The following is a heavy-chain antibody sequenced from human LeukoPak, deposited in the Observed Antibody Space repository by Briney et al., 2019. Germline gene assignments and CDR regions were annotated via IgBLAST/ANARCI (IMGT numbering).Heavy chain of an antibody. J-gene: IGHJ4*02. Sequence: SETLSLTCTVSGDSISSFYWSWIRQPAGKGLEWIGRISTSGSTNYNPSLKSRVTMSVDTSKNQFTLKLTSVSAADTAVYYCARDCPAGWRYREYYFDYWGQGTLVTVSS. V-gene: IGHV4-4*07. CDR1: GDSISSFY. CDR2: ISTSGST. D-gene: IGHD3-10*01. CDR3: ARDCPAGWRYREYYFDY.